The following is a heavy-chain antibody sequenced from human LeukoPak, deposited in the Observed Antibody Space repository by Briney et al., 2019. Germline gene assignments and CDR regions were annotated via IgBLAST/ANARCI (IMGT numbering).Heavy chain of an antibody. V-gene: IGHV3-30-3*01. CDR2: ISYDGSNK. J-gene: IGHJ4*02. D-gene: IGHD4-11*01. CDR3: TREDHSNYNY. CDR1: GFTFSSYA. Sequence: QPGGSLRLSCAASGFTFSSYAMHWVRQAPGKGLEWVAVISYDGSNKYYADSVKGRFTISRDNSKNTLYLQMNSLRAEDTAVYYCTREDHSNYNYWGQGTLVTVSS.